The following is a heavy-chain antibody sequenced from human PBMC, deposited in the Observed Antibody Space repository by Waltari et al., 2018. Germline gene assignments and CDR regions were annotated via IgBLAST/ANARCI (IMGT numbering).Heavy chain of an antibody. V-gene: IGHV4-59*11. CDR3: ARMVGHLRLRGAFDI. CDR1: GGSISSHY. D-gene: IGHD5-12*01. J-gene: IGHJ3*02. CDR2: IYYSGST. Sequence: QVQLQESGPGLVKPSETLSLTCTVSGGSISSHYWSWIRQPPGKGLEWIGYIYYSGSTNYNPSPKSRVTISVDTSKNQFSLKLISVTAADTAVYYCARMVGHLRLRGAFDIWGQGTMVTVSS.